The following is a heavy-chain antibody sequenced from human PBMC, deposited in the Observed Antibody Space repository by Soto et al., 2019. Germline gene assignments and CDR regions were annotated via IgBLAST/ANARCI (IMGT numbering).Heavy chain of an antibody. CDR3: ARCRDAFGFDS. CDR1: GGSIRSGGYY. Sequence: QVQLQESGPGLVKPSDILSLTCNVSGGSIRSGGYYWGWIRQAPGKGLEWIGYIHYRGRTSYNPSLESRVSISLDTSGHQFYLTLTSVTAADTAVYYCARCRDAFGFDSWGQGTLVTVSS. J-gene: IGHJ4*02. CDR2: IHYRGRT. V-gene: IGHV4-31*03. D-gene: IGHD2-15*01.